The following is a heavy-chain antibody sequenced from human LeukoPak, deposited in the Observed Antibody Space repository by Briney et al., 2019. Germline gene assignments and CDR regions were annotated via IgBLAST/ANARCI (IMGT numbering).Heavy chain of an antibody. CDR1: GYTFTSYY. Sequence: ASVKVSCKASGYTFTSYYMHWVRQAPGQGLEWMGIINPSGGSTSYAQKFQGRVTMTRDTSTSTVYMELSSLRSEDTAVYYCAKFRGSEKTAIDCWGQGTLVTVSS. CDR2: INPSGGST. D-gene: IGHD6-25*01. CDR3: AKFRGSEKTAIDC. V-gene: IGHV1-46*01. J-gene: IGHJ4*02.